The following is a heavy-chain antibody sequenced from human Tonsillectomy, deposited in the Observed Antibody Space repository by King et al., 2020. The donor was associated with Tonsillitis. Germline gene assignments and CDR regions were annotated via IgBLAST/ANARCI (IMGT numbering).Heavy chain of an antibody. CDR3: ARDWDCGGDCYYFDY. CDR1: GYTFTSYG. J-gene: IGHJ4*02. CDR2: ISVYNGNT. Sequence: VQLVESGAEVKKPGASVKVSCTTSGYTFTSYGISWVRQAPGQGLEWMGWISVYNGNTNYAQKFQGRVTITTDTSTSTAYMELRSLRSDDTAIYYCARDWDCGGDCYYFDYWGQGTLVTVSS. V-gene: IGHV1-18*04. D-gene: IGHD2-21*02.